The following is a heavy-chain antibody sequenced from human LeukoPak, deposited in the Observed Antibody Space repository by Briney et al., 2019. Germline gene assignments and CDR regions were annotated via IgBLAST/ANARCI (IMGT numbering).Heavy chain of an antibody. D-gene: IGHD1-1*01. CDR3: ARPVRTGWLQQEIDY. V-gene: IGHV4-39*01. CDR2: IYYSGST. CDR1: GGSISSSSYY. J-gene: IGHJ4*02. Sequence: NPSETLSLTCTVSGGSISSSSYYWGWIRQPPGKGLEWIGSIYYSGSTYYNPSLKSRVTISVDTSKNQFSLKLSSVTAADTAVYYCARPVRTGWLQQEIDYWGQGTLVTVSS.